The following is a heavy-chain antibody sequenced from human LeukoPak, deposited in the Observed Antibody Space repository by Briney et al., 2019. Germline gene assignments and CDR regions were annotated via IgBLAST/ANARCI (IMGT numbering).Heavy chain of an antibody. CDR2: IHPDGTTT. Sequence: GGSLRLSCAASGFTFSSHWMHWVRQVPGKGLVWVSRIHPDGTTTTYADSVKGRFTISRDNAKNTLHLQMNSLRAEDTAVYYCARDRTLYGTGPHFGDWGQGIQVTVSS. CDR1: GFTFSSHW. CDR3: ARDRTLYGTGPHFGD. J-gene: IGHJ4*02. V-gene: IGHV3-74*01. D-gene: IGHD3-16*01.